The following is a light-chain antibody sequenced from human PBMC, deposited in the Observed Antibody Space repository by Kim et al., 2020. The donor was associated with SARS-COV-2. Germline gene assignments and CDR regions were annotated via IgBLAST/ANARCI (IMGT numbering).Light chain of an antibody. CDR1: QDIIRY. J-gene: IGKJ1*01. Sequence: ASTGDRVTIPCRARQDIIRYLAWHHQKPGKPPKLVIYAASTLQSGVPSRFSGSGSGTDFTLTISGLQSEDFATYYCQQYYSYPPTFGQGTKVDIK. V-gene: IGKV1-8*01. CDR2: AAS. CDR3: QQYYSYPPT.